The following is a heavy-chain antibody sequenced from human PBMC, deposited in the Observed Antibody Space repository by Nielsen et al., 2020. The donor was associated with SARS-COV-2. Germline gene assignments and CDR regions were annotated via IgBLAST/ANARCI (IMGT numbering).Heavy chain of an antibody. CDR3: VLSVSSPDSYFEQ. D-gene: IGHD5/OR15-5a*01. Sequence: SETLSLTCAVYGESLSAYFCTWVRQPPGKGLDWIGELDQSGTTSYNPSLKSRVTISVDKSNNHFALTLNSVTAADTAVYYCVLSVSSPDSYFEQWGQGTLVTVSS. CDR2: LDQSGTT. CDR1: GESLSAYF. V-gene: IGHV4-34*01. J-gene: IGHJ4*02.